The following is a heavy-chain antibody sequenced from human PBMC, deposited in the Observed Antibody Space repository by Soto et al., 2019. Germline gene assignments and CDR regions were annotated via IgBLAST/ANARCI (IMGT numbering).Heavy chain of an antibody. V-gene: IGHV4-34*01. Sequence: LSLTCAVYGGSFSGYDWTWIRQPPGTGLEWIGEINHSGSTNYNPSLKSRVTISVDTSKNQFSLKLTSVTAADTAVYYCARDRITGRFDYWGQGTLVTVSS. CDR3: ARDRITGRFDY. J-gene: IGHJ4*02. CDR1: GGSFSGYD. CDR2: INHSGST. D-gene: IGHD2-8*02.